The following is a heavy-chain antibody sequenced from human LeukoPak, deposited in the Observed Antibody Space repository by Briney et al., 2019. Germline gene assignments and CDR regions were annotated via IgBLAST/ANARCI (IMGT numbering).Heavy chain of an antibody. J-gene: IGHJ3*02. V-gene: IGHV3-21*01. CDR2: ISSSSSYI. CDR1: GFMFSSYN. CDR3: ATEWELQNAFDI. Sequence: PGGSLRLSCEASGFMFSSYNMNWVRQAPGKGLEWVSSISSSSSYIYYADSVKGRFTISRDNAKNSLYLQMNSLRAEDTAVYYCATEWELQNAFDIWGQGTMVTVS. D-gene: IGHD1-26*01.